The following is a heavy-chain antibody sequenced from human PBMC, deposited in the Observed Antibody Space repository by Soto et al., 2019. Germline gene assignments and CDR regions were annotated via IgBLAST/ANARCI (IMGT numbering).Heavy chain of an antibody. J-gene: IGHJ4*02. CDR2: MHTGGNEK. Sequence: QVQLVESGGGVVQPGGYLRLSCAASGFTFSYYGFHWVRQAPGKGLEWVAVMHTGGNEKYYVYSVKGRFTVSRDDSRNMVYLEMSGLRAEDTAEYFCARDADTTGHYSHFDLWGRGALVAVS. CDR3: ARDADTTGHYSHFDL. CDR1: GFTFSYYG. V-gene: IGHV3-33*08. D-gene: IGHD3-9*01.